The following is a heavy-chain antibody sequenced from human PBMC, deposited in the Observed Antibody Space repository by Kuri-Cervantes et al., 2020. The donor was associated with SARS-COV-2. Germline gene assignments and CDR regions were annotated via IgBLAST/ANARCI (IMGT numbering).Heavy chain of an antibody. V-gene: IGHV4-39*07. CDR1: GGSIRSGGYY. CDR3: ARDRGRIAAAGIGWFDP. CDR2: IYYSGNT. D-gene: IGHD6-13*01. J-gene: IGHJ5*02. Sequence: GSLRLSCTVSGGSIRSGGYYWGWIRQSPGKGLEWIGSIYYSGNTLYNPSLKSRLTISVDTSKKQFSLNLSSVTAADTAVYYCARDRGRIAAAGIGWFDPWGQGTLVTVSS.